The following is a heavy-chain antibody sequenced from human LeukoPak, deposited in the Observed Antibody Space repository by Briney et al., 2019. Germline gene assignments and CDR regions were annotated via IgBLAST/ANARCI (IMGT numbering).Heavy chain of an antibody. Sequence: GGSLRLSCAASRFTFSSYAMSWVRQAPGKGLEWASAISGSGGSTYYADSVKGRFTISRDNSKNTLYLQMNSLRAEDTAVYYCAKEVEYSGSYLNYWGQGTLVTVSS. CDR1: RFTFSSYA. D-gene: IGHD1-26*01. CDR3: AKEVEYSGSYLNY. V-gene: IGHV3-23*01. J-gene: IGHJ4*02. CDR2: ISGSGGST.